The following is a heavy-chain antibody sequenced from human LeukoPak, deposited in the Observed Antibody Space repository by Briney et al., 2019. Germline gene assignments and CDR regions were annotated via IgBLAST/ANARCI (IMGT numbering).Heavy chain of an antibody. CDR2: INNDGSIT. CDR3: ARGHYFGMDV. CDR1: GFSFSSYW. J-gene: IGHJ6*02. Sequence: GGSLRLSCAASGFSFSSYWMHWVRQAAGKGRVWVSCINNDGSITSYADSVKGRFTMSRDNAKNTLYLQMNSLRAEDTAVYYCARGHYFGMDVWGQGTTVSVSS. V-gene: IGHV3-74*01.